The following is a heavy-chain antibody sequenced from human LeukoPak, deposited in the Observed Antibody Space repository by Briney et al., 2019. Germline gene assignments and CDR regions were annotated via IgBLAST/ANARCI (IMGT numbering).Heavy chain of an antibody. J-gene: IGHJ5*02. D-gene: IGHD3-3*01. CDR3: ARGRGLTIFGVISWFDP. CDR2: IKQDGSEK. Sequence: GGSLRLSCAASGFPFNTFWMSWVRQAPGKGLEWVANIKQDGSEKYYVDSVKGRFTISRDNAKNSLYLLMNSLRAEDTAVYYCARGRGLTIFGVISWFDPWGQGTLVTVSS. CDR1: GFPFNTFW. V-gene: IGHV3-7*01.